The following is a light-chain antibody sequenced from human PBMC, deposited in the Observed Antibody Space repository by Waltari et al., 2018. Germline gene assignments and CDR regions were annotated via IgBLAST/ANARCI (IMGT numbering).Light chain of an antibody. J-gene: IGLJ3*02. CDR1: SSYVGGYDY. Sequence: QSALTQPASVSGSPGQSITISCTGTSSYVGGYDYVSWYQQHPGKAPTLMIYDVSKRPSWVPNRFSGAKSGNTASLTISGLQAEDEADYYCSSYTSSSTGVFGGGTKLTVL. CDR2: DVS. V-gene: IGLV2-14*03. CDR3: SSYTSSSTGV.